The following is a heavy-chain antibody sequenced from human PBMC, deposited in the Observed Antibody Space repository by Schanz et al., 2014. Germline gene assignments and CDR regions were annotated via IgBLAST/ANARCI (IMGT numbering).Heavy chain of an antibody. V-gene: IGHV4-4*07. J-gene: IGHJ5*02. CDR3: ARDRGYDFSFDP. Sequence: QVHLQESGPGLVKPSETLSVTCTVSGGSINNYFWTWIRQPAGKGLEWIGRIYTSGSTNYNPSLKSRFTMSLDTSKNQFSLKLSSVTAADTAVYYCARDRGYDFSFDPWGQGTLVTVSS. D-gene: IGHD3-3*01. CDR2: IYTSGST. CDR1: GGSINNYF.